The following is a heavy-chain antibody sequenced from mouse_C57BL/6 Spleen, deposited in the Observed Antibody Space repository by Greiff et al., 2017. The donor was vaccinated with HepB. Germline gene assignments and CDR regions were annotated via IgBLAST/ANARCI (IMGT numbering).Heavy chain of an antibody. Sequence: QVQLQQSGPELVKPGASVKISCKASGYSFTSYYIHWVKQRPGQGLEWIGWIYPGSGNTKYNEKFKGKATLTADTSSSTAYMQLSSLTSEDSAVYYCARSRDYGNYAGYAMDYWGQGTSVTVSS. CDR2: IYPGSGNT. D-gene: IGHD2-1*01. CDR1: GYSFTSYY. J-gene: IGHJ4*01. V-gene: IGHV1-66*01. CDR3: ARSRDYGNYAGYAMDY.